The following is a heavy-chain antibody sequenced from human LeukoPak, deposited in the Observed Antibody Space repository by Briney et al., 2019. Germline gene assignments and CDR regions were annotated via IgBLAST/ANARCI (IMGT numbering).Heavy chain of an antibody. V-gene: IGHV4-59*01. D-gene: IGHD2-15*01. J-gene: IGHJ4*02. CDR3: ARDRGSGGNSLHDY. Sequence: SETLPLTCTVSGGSISSYYWSWIRQPPGKGLEWIGYIYYSGSTNYNPSLKSRVTISVDTSKNQFSLKLSSVTAADTAVYYCARDRGSGGNSLHDYWGQGTLVTVSS. CDR1: GGSISSYY. CDR2: IYYSGST.